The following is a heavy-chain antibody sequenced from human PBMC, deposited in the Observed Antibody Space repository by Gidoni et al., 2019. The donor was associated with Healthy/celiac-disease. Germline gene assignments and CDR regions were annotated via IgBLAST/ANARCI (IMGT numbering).Heavy chain of an antibody. CDR3: ARDKGPSTTDY. Sequence: EVQLVESGGGLVKPGGSLSFSCAASGFTFSSYSMNWVRQAPGKGVEWVSSMSSSSSYIYYADSVKGRFTISRDNAKNSLYLQMNSLRAEDTAVYYCARDKGPSTTDYWGQGTLVTVSS. CDR1: GFTFSSYS. CDR2: MSSSSSYI. V-gene: IGHV3-21*01. J-gene: IGHJ4*02. D-gene: IGHD4-17*01.